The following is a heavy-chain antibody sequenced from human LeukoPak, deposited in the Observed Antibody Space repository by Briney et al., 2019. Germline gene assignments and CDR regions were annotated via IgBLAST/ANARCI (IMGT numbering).Heavy chain of an antibody. CDR2: ISHDGSQR. D-gene: IGHD3-16*01. V-gene: IGHV3-30*18. CDR1: GLTFSRFG. J-gene: IGHJ4*02. Sequence: GGSLRLSCAASGLTFSRFGMHWVRQAPGKGLDWVALISHDGSQRYYTDSVRGRFTISRDNSENTLYLQMDSLRAEDTAVYYCAKGQNRNGGALAYWGQGTLVTVSS. CDR3: AKGQNRNGGALAY.